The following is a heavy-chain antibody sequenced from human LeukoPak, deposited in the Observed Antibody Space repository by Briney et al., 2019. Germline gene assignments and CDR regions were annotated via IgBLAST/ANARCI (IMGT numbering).Heavy chain of an antibody. V-gene: IGHV4-34*01. Sequence: PSETLSLTCAVYGGSFSGYYWSWIRQPPGKGLEWIGEINPSGSTNYNPSLKSRVTISVDTSKNQFSLKLDSVTAADTAVYYCARRRYFDYWGQGTLVTVSS. CDR2: INPSGST. CDR3: ARRRYFDY. CDR1: GGSFSGYY. J-gene: IGHJ4*02.